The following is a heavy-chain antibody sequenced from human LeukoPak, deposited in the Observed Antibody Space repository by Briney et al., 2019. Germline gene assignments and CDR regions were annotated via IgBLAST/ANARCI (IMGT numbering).Heavy chain of an antibody. CDR1: GGTFSSYA. Sequence: SVKVSCKASGGTFSSYAISWVRQAPGQGLEWMGGIIPIFGTANYAQKLQGRVTITADESTSTAYMELSSLRSEDTAVYYCARRDTAMPKTPSGYYYYYYGMDVWGQGTTVTVSS. J-gene: IGHJ6*02. V-gene: IGHV1-69*01. CDR2: IIPIFGTA. D-gene: IGHD5-18*01. CDR3: ARRDTAMPKTPSGYYYYYYGMDV.